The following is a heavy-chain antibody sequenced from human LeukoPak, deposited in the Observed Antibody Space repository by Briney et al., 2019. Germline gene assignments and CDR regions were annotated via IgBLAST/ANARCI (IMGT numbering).Heavy chain of an antibody. D-gene: IGHD3-10*01. CDR3: ATNYYGSGSYSLDY. Sequence: SVKVSCKVSGYTLTELSMHWVRQAPGKGLEWMGGFDPEDGETIYAQKFQGRVTMTEDTSTDTAYMELSSLRSEDTAVYYCATNYYGSGSYSLDYWGQGTLVTVS. CDR2: FDPEDGET. CDR1: GYTLTELS. V-gene: IGHV1-24*01. J-gene: IGHJ4*02.